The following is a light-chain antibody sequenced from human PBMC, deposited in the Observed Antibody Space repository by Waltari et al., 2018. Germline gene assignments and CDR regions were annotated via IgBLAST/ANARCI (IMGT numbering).Light chain of an antibody. J-gene: IGKJ1*01. CDR3: QHHVRLPAT. CDR2: GAS. V-gene: IGKV3-20*01. CDR1: QSVGKY. Sequence: IVLTQSPGTLSLSPGERATLSCRASQSVGKYLAWYQQKPGQAPRLLIYGASSSAAGIPDRFSGSGSGADFSLTISRLEPEDFAVYYCQHHVRLPATFGQGTKVE.